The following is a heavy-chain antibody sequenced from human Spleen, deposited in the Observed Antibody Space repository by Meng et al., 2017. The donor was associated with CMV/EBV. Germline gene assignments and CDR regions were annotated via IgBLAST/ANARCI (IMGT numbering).Heavy chain of an antibody. CDR2: ISIYNGNT. D-gene: IGHD1-20*01. V-gene: IGHV1-18*01. CDR1: GGTFSNYA. J-gene: IGHJ6*02. Sequence: ASVKVSCKPSGGTFSNYAINWVRQAPGQGLEWMGWISIYNGNTNYAEKFQGRVTMTTDTSTSTAYMELRRLTSHDTAMYYCARDAFITGTTYYYGMDVWGQGTTVTVSS. CDR3: ARDAFITGTTYYYGMDV.